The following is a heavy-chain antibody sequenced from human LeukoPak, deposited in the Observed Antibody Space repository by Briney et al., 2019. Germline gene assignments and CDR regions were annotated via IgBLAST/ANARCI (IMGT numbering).Heavy chain of an antibody. D-gene: IGHD3-10*01. CDR1: GFTVSSNY. Sequence: GGSLRLSCAASGFTVSSNYMSWVRQAPGKGLEWVSVIYSGGSTYYADSVKGGFTISRDNSKSTLYIQMNSLRAEDTAVYYCARAKPKNMVRGLIMRRESRYYFDYWGQGTLVTVSS. CDR3: ARAKPKNMVRGLIMRRESRYYFDY. J-gene: IGHJ4*02. V-gene: IGHV3-53*01. CDR2: IYSGGST.